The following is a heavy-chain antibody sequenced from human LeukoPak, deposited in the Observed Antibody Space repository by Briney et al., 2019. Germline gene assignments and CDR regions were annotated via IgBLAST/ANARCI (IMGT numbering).Heavy chain of an antibody. V-gene: IGHV3-23*01. CDR3: AKVSGIAAADYYGMDV. J-gene: IGHJ6*02. CDR2: ISGSGGST. Sequence: GGSLRLSCAASGFTFSSYAMSWVRQAPGKGLEWVSAISGSGGSTYYADSVKGRFTISRDNSKNTLYLQMNSPRAEDTAVYYCAKVSGIAAADYYGMDVWGQGTTVTVSS. CDR1: GFTFSSYA. D-gene: IGHD6-13*01.